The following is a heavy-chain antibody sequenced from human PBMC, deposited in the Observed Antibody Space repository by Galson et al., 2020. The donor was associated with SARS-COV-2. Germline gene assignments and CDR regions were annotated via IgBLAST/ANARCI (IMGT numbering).Heavy chain of an antibody. J-gene: IGHJ6*03. CDR2: INTNTGNP. CDR1: GYTFTSYA. Sequence: ASVKVSCKASGYTFTSYAMNWVRQAPGQALEWMGWINTNTGNPTYAQGFTGRFVFSLDTSVSTAYLQISSLKAEDTAVYYCARAEEGIVVVPAAIGRDYYYYMDVWGKGTTVTVSS. D-gene: IGHD2-2*01. CDR3: ARAEEGIVVVPAAIGRDYYYYMDV. V-gene: IGHV7-4-1*02.